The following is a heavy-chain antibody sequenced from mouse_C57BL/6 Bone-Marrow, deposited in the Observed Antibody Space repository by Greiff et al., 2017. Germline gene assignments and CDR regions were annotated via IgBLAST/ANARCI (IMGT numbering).Heavy chain of an antibody. J-gene: IGHJ3*01. V-gene: IGHV1-82*01. CDR2: IYPGDGDT. CDR1: GYAFSSSW. Sequence: VQLQQSGPELVKPGASVKISCKASGYAFSSSWMNWVKQRPGKGLEWIGRIYPGDGDTNYNGKFKGKATLTADKSSSTAYMQLSSLTSEDSAVYFCARNYDYDRFAYWGQGTLVTVSA. CDR3: ARNYDYDRFAY. D-gene: IGHD2-4*01.